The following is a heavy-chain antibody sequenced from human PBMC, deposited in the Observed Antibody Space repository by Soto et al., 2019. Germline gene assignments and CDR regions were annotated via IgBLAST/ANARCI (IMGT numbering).Heavy chain of an antibody. V-gene: IGHV4-34*01. CDR1: GGSFSGYY. CDR2: INHSGST. Sequence: QVQLQQWGAGLLKPSETLSLTCAVYGGSFSGYYWSWIRQPPGKGLEGIGEINHSGSTNYNPSLKSRVTISVDTSKNQFSLKLSSVTAADTAVYYCARFQKYGSGRYWYFDLWGRGTLVTVSS. CDR3: ARFQKYGSGRYWYFDL. D-gene: IGHD3-10*01. J-gene: IGHJ2*01.